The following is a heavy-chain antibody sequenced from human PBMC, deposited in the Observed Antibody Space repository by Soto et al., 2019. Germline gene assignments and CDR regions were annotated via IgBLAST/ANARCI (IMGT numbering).Heavy chain of an antibody. J-gene: IGHJ6*02. CDR3: VRLAGYFIDGSCYRQYVMAV. D-gene: IGHD3-9*01. Sequence: SETLSLTCSVSGGSISSRSYPWGWIRQPPGKGLEWIVTIYYSGSSNYDPSLKSRVTISVDTSKNQFSLKLSSVTAADTAVYYCVRLAGYFIDGSCYRQYVMAVWARGTTVTVSS. CDR1: GGSISSRSYP. CDR2: IYYSGSS. V-gene: IGHV4-39*01.